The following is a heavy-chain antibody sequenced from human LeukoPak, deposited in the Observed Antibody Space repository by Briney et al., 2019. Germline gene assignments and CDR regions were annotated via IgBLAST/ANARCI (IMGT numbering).Heavy chain of an antibody. Sequence: GGSLRLSCVASGFTVSTNYMSWVRQAPGKGLEWVSVIYSGGITYYADSVKGRFTISRHDSKNTVYLQMNSLRAEDTALYYCARVAPGYTYAYGAPYYFDNWGQGTLVTVSS. V-gene: IGHV3-53*04. D-gene: IGHD5-18*01. J-gene: IGHJ4*02. CDR1: GFTVSTNY. CDR3: ARVAPGYTYAYGAPYYFDN. CDR2: IYSGGIT.